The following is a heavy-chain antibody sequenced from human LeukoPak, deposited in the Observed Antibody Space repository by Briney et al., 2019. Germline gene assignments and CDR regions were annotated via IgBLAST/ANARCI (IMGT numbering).Heavy chain of an antibody. CDR1: GYKFSSYW. Sequence: GESLKISCKGSGYKFSSYWIGWVRQMPGRGLEWMGIIYPGDSDTRYSPSFQGQVSISADKSISTAYLQWSSLKASDTAIYYCAGRDSSSWYFDYWGRGALVTASS. CDR3: AGRDSSSWYFDY. V-gene: IGHV5-51*01. J-gene: IGHJ4*02. D-gene: IGHD6-13*01. CDR2: IYPGDSDT.